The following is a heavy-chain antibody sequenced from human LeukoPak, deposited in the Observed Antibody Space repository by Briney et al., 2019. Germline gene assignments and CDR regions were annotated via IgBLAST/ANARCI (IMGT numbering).Heavy chain of an antibody. J-gene: IGHJ3*02. Sequence: SETLSLTCTVSGGSISSYYWSWIRQPPGKGLEWIGYIYYSGSTSYNPSLKSRVTISVDTSKNQFSLKLSSVTAADTAVYYCARDRYDILTGRSDAFDIWGQGTMVTVSS. CDR2: IYYSGST. CDR3: ARDRYDILTGRSDAFDI. V-gene: IGHV4-59*01. D-gene: IGHD3-9*01. CDR1: GGSISSYY.